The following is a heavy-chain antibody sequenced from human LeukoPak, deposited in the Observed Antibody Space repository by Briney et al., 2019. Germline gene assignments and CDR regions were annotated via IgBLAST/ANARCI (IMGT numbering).Heavy chain of an antibody. V-gene: IGHV3-23*01. D-gene: IGHD4-11*01. J-gene: IGHJ4*02. CDR2: ISGSGGNT. Sequence: GGSLRLSCAASGFTFSSYAVSWVRQAPGKGLEWVSLISGSGGNTYYADSVKGRFTISRDNSKNTLYLQMNSLRADDTAVYYCAKDDPNDYMPWIYWGQGTLVTVSS. CDR1: GFTFSSYA. CDR3: AKDDPNDYMPWIY.